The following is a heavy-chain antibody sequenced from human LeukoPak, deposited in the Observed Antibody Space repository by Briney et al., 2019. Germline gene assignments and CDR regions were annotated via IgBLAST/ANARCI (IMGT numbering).Heavy chain of an antibody. Sequence: SETLSLTCTVSGGSISSYYWSWIRQPPGKGLEWIGYIYYSGSTNYNPSLKSRVTISVDTSKNQFSLKLSSVTAADTAVYYCARGPTGYSSSRFLWGTSFDYWGQGTLVTVSS. D-gene: IGHD6-13*01. CDR1: GGSISSYY. CDR2: IYYSGST. CDR3: ARGPTGYSSSRFLWGTSFDY. V-gene: IGHV4-59*12. J-gene: IGHJ4*02.